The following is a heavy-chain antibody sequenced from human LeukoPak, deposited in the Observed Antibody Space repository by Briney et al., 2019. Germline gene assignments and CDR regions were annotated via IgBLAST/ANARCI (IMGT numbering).Heavy chain of an antibody. J-gene: IGHJ4*02. CDR2: IYYSGST. D-gene: IGHD1-1*01. CDR1: GGSLSSGDYY. CDR3: AGTSYYFDY. Sequence: SETLSLTCTVSGGSLSSGDYYCSWIRQPPGKGLEWIGYIYYSGSTYHNPSLKSRVTISVDTSKNQFSLKLSSVTAADTAVYYCAGTSYYFDYWGQGTLVTVSS. V-gene: IGHV4-30-4*01.